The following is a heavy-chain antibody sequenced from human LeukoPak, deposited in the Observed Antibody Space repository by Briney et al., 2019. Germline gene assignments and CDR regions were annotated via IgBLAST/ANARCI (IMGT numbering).Heavy chain of an antibody. CDR1: GGSFSGYY. CDR2: INHSGST. V-gene: IGHV4-34*01. D-gene: IGHD5-18*01. Sequence: SETLSLTCAVYGGSFSGYYWSWIRQPPGKGLEWIGEINHSGSTNYNPSLKSRVTISVDTSKNQFSLKLSSVTAADTAVYYCARGEKTWIQLWYGLSWFDPWGQGTLVTVSS. CDR3: ARGEKTWIQLWYGLSWFDP. J-gene: IGHJ5*02.